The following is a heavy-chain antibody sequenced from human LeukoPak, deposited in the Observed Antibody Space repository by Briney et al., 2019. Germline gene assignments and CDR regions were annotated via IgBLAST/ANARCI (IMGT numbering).Heavy chain of an antibody. CDR1: GFTFSSYG. D-gene: IGHD6-13*01. V-gene: IGHV3-23*01. CDR3: ARVVRFRYSSSWYQGVNWFDP. Sequence: GGSLRLSCAASGFTFSSYGMSWVRQAPGKGLEWVSAISGSGGSTYYADSVKGRFTISRDNSKNTLYLQMNSLRAEDTAVYYCARVVRFRYSSSWYQGVNWFDPWGQGTLVTVSS. J-gene: IGHJ5*02. CDR2: ISGSGGST.